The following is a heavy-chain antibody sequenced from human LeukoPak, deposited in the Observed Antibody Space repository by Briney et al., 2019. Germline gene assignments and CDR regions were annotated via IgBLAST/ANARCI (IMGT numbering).Heavy chain of an antibody. D-gene: IGHD2-15*01. V-gene: IGHV4-34*01. Sequence: SETLSLTCAVYGGSFSGYYWSWIRQPPGKGLEWIGEINHSGSTNYNPSLKSRVTISVDTSKNQFSLKLSSVTAADTAVYYCASGHCSGGSCANFDYWGQGTLVTVSS. CDR2: INHSGST. CDR1: GGSFSGYY. CDR3: ASGHCSGGSCANFDY. J-gene: IGHJ4*02.